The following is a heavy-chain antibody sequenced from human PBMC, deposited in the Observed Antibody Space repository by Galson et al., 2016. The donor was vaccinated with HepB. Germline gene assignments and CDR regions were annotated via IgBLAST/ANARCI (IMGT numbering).Heavy chain of an antibody. CDR1: RFTFINSW. J-gene: IGHJ2*01. V-gene: IGHV3-7*03. D-gene: IGHD6-19*01. Sequence: SLRLSCAASRFTFINSWMSWVRQAPGKGLEWVANIKQDGSEKYYVDSVKGRFTISRDNAKNSLFLQMNGLRAEDTAVYYCARALSSSGWTYCYFDLWGRGTLVTVSS. CDR2: IKQDGSEK. CDR3: ARALSSSGWTYCYFDL.